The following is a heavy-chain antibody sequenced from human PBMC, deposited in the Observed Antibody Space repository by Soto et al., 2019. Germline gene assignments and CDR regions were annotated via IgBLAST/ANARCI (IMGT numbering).Heavy chain of an antibody. V-gene: IGHV3-15*07. CDR3: TTDRSSRYYDFWSGYYTDERHY. D-gene: IGHD3-3*01. CDR1: GFTFSNAW. Sequence: EVQLVESGGGLVKPGGSLRLSCAASGFTFSNAWMNWVRQAPGKGLEWVGRIKSKTDGGTTDYAAPVKGRFTISRDDSKNTLYLQMNSLKTEDTAVYYCTTDRSSRYYDFWSGYYTDERHYWGQGTLVTVSS. J-gene: IGHJ4*02. CDR2: IKSKTDGGTT.